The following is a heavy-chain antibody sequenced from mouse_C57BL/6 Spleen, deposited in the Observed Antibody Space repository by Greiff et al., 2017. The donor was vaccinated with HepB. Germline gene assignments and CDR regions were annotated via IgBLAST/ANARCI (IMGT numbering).Heavy chain of an antibody. D-gene: IGHD2-1*01. J-gene: IGHJ2*01. CDR1: GFTFSSYG. CDR3: ARYGNPYYFDY. Sequence: EVMLVESGGDLVKPGGSLKLSCAASGFTFSSYGMSWVRQTPDKRLEWVATISSGGSYTYYPDSVKGRFTISRDNAKNTLYLQMSSLKSEDTAMYYCARYGNPYYFDYWGQGTTLTVSS. CDR2: ISSGGSYT. V-gene: IGHV5-6*02.